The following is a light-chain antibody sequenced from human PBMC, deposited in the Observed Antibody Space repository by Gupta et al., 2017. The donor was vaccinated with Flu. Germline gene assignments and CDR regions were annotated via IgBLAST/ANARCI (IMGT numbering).Light chain of an antibody. CDR2: GAS. Sequence: DIQMTQSPSSLSASIGDRVTITCRASQSITSYLNWYQQQPGKAPHLLIFGASSLPDGVPSRFSGSGSGADFTLTIKRLQHEDFAKYYCQQSYLPPITFGQGTQVEIK. CDR1: QSITSY. CDR3: QQSYLPPIT. J-gene: IGKJ5*01. V-gene: IGKV1-39*01.